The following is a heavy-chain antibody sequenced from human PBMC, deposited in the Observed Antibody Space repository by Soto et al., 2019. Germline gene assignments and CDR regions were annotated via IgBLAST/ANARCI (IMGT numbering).Heavy chain of an antibody. CDR3: ARGPRGMYGNDY. V-gene: IGHV3-74*01. D-gene: IGHD2-15*01. Sequence: VRPQRLCCAAVGLTLVGDGVRWVRQAAGKGLVWVSRINMDGSSTNYADSVKGRFTISRDNAKNTLYLQMNSLRADDTAVYYCARGPRGMYGNDYWGQGALVTVSS. J-gene: IGHJ4*02. CDR2: INMDGSST. CDR1: GLTLVGDG.